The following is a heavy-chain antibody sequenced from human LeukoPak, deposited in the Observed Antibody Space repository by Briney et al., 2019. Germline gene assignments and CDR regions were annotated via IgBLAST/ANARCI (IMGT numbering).Heavy chain of an antibody. D-gene: IGHD3-3*01. J-gene: IGHJ4*02. V-gene: IGHV3-30-3*01. Sequence: GGSLRLSCAASGFTFRSHAMHWVRQAPGKGLEWVAVISYDGSNQDYADSVKGRFTISRDNSKNTLYLEMSSLRAEDSAVYHCARGGNDFWSGYLNTHLDHWGQGILVTVSS. CDR3: ARGGNDFWSGYLNTHLDH. CDR1: GFTFRSHA. CDR2: ISYDGSNQ.